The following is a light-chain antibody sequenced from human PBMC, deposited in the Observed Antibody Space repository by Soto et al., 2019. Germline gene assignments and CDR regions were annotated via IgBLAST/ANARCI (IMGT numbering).Light chain of an antibody. CDR1: SSNIGAGYD. CDR3: QSYDSSLRGLV. Sequence: QSVLTQPPSVSGAPGQRVTSSCTGSSSNIGAGYDVHWYQQLPGTAPKLLIYGNSTRPSGVPDRFSGSKSGTSASLAITGLQAEDEADYYCQSYDSSLRGLVFGGGTKLTVL. CDR2: GNS. V-gene: IGLV1-40*01. J-gene: IGLJ2*01.